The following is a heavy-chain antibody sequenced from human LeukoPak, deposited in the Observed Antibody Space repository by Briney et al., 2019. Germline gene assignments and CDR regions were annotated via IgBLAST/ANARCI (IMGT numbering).Heavy chain of an antibody. Sequence: PGGSLRLSCAATGFTFNNYAMSWVRQAPGKGLKWVSGISSGGSTYYADSVKGRFTISRDNSKNTLFLQMNSLRAEDTAVYYCAKYTYSSSPYYFDYWGQGTLVTVSS. CDR1: GFTFNNYA. J-gene: IGHJ4*02. CDR3: AKYTYSSSPYYFDY. V-gene: IGHV3-23*01. D-gene: IGHD6-6*01. CDR2: ISSGGST.